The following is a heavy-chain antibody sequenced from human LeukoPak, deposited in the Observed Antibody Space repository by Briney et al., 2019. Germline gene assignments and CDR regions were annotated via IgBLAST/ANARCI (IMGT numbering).Heavy chain of an antibody. J-gene: IGHJ4*02. CDR3: ARGGLQLDNDY. D-gene: IGHD1-7*01. Sequence: SETLSLTCTVSGGSISSYYWSWIRQPPGKGLEGIGYIYYSGSTNYNPSLKSRVTISVDTSKNQFSLKLSSVTAADTAVYYCARGGLQLDNDYWGQGTLVTVSS. CDR1: GGSISSYY. CDR2: IYYSGST. V-gene: IGHV4-59*01.